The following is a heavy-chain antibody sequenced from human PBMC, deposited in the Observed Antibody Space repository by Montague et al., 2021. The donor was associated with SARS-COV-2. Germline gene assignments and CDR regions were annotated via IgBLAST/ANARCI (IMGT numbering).Heavy chain of an antibody. Sequence: SETLSLTCSVSGASISSSDYYWGWIRQPPGKGLEWIGSIYYSGITHYDPSLKSRATLSVDTSKNQFSLKLSSVTAADTAVYYCASLTLGYCSSTSCYSDWLDPWGQGTLVTVSS. D-gene: IGHD2-2*02. CDR2: IYYSGIT. CDR1: GASISSSDYY. CDR3: ASLTLGYCSSTSCYSDWLDP. V-gene: IGHV4-39*01. J-gene: IGHJ5*02.